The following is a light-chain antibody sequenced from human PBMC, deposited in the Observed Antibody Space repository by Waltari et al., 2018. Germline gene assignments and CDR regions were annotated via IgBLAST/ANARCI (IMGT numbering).Light chain of an antibody. Sequence: EIVLTQSPATLSLSPGERATLSCRASQSVSSYLAWYQQKPGQAPRLLIYDASNRATGIPARFSGSGSGTDFTLKISRVETEDVGVYYCMQTLQIPYTFGQGTKLEIK. CDR3: MQTLQIPYT. CDR2: DAS. V-gene: IGKV3-11*01. CDR1: QSVSSY. J-gene: IGKJ2*01.